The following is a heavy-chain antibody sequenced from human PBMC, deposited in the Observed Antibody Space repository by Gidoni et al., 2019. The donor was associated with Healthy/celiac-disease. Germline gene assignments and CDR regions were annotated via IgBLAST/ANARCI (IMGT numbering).Heavy chain of an antibody. CDR2: ISYDGSNK. CDR1: GFTFSSYG. D-gene: IGHD3-10*02. V-gene: IGHV3-30*18. J-gene: IGHJ4*02. Sequence: QVQLVESGGGVVQPGRSLRLSCAASGFTFSSYGMHWVRQAPGKGLEWVAVISYDGSNKYYADSVKGRFTISRDNSKNTLYLQMNSLRAEDTAVYYCAKLGGMFTSGGNDYWGQGTLVTVSS. CDR3: AKLGGMFTSGGNDY.